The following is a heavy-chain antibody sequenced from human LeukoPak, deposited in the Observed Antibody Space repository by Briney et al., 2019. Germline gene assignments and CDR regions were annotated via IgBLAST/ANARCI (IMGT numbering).Heavy chain of an antibody. CDR3: ARVMATIYYFDY. Sequence: GESLKISCKGSGYSFSSYWIGWVRQMPGKGPEWMGIIYPGDSDTRYSPSFQGQVTISADKSISTAYQQWSSLKASDTAMYYCARVMATIYYFDYWGQGTLVTVSS. V-gene: IGHV5-51*01. J-gene: IGHJ4*02. D-gene: IGHD5-24*01. CDR2: IYPGDSDT. CDR1: GYSFSSYW.